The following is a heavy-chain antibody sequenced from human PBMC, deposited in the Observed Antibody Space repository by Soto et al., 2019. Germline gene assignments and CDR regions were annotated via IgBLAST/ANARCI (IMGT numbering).Heavy chain of an antibody. CDR3: ARHNYGSGSTYFDY. D-gene: IGHD3-10*01. V-gene: IGHV4-59*08. CDR2: IYYSGST. J-gene: IGHJ4*02. CDR1: GGSISSYY. Sequence: SETLSLPYTVSGGSISSYYWSLIRQPPGKGLEWIRYIYYSGSTNYNPSLKSRVTISVDTSKNQFSLKLNSMTAADTAVYYCARHNYGSGSTYFDYWGQGTLVTVSS.